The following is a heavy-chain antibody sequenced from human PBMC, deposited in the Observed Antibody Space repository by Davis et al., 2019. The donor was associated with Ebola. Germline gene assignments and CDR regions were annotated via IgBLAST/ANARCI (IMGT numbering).Heavy chain of an antibody. CDR3: AREGSGITDY. J-gene: IGHJ4*02. V-gene: IGHV3-48*02. Sequence: GESLKISCAASGFTFSSYPMNWVRQAPGKGLEWVPYISGSSRTIYYAASVKGRFTISRDNAKNSLYLQMNSLRDEDTAVYYCAREGSGITDYWGQGTLVTVSS. D-gene: IGHD3-10*01. CDR1: GFTFSSYP. CDR2: ISGSSRTI.